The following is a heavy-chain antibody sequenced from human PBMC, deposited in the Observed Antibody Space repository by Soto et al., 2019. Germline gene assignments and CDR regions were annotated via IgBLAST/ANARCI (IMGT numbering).Heavy chain of an antibody. J-gene: IGHJ5*02. Sequence: GGTLRLSCAVSGCIFENLGRSWIRQSPGKGLEWISSISGSGFKKYYADSVKGRFTISRDNSKRTVYLELNNLSAEDTAVYHCAKNQGVELVPLATVDWFDPWGQGSVVTVSS. V-gene: IGHV3-23*01. CDR2: ISGSGFKK. CDR3: AKNQGVELVPLATVDWFDP. CDR1: GCIFENLG. D-gene: IGHD1-26*01.